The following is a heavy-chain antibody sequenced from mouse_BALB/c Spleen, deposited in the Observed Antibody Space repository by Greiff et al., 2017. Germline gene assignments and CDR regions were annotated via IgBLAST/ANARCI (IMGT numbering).Heavy chain of an antibody. CDR1: GFTFSSYG. CDR2: ISSGGSYT. D-gene: IGHD2-4*01. Sequence: EVHLVESGGDLVKPGGSLKLSCAASGFTFSSYGMSWVRQTPDKRLEWVATISSGGSYTYYPDSVKGRFTISRDNAKNTLYLQMSSLKSEDTAMYYCARHGSTMITTRYAMDYWGQGTSVTVSS. CDR3: ARHGSTMITTRYAMDY. V-gene: IGHV5-6*01. J-gene: IGHJ4*01.